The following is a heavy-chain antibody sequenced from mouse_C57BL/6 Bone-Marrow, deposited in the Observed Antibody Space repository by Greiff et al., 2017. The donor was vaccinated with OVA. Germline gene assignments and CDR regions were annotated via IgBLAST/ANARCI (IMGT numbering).Heavy chain of an antibody. CDR2: IDPEDGET. Sequence: EVKVVESGAELVKPGASVKLSCTASGFNIKDYYMHWVKQRTEQGLEWIGRIDPEDGETKYAPKFQGKATITADTSSNTAYLQLSSLTSEDTAVYYCARELKLGREFAYWGQGTLVTVSA. V-gene: IGHV14-2*01. CDR1: GFNIKDYY. J-gene: IGHJ3*01. D-gene: IGHD4-1*01. CDR3: ARELKLGREFAY.